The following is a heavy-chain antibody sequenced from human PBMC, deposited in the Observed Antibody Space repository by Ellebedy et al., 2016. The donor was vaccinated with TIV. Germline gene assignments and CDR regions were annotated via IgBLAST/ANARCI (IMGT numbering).Heavy chain of an antibody. CDR3: ARVIDWFDP. Sequence: ASVKVSXXASGYTFIDYGISWVRQPPGQGLEWMGWINTDNGNTSYAQKLQGRVTMTTDTSTSTAYMELRSLRSDDTAVYYCARVIDWFDPWGQGTLVTLSS. D-gene: IGHD3-22*01. J-gene: IGHJ5*02. CDR2: INTDNGNT. CDR1: GYTFIDYG. V-gene: IGHV1-18*01.